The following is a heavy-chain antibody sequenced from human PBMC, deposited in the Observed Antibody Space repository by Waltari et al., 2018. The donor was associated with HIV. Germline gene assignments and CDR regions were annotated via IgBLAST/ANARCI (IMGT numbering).Heavy chain of an antibody. CDR1: GYNFTTYW. J-gene: IGHJ4*02. Sequence: EVQLVQSGAEVKKPGESLKISCKSSGYNFTTYWIGWVRQMHGKGLEWMGIIHPGDADTRYSPSFQGQVTISADKSISTAFLQWSSLKASDTAMYYCARGLPKQWLAYFDYWGQGTLVTVSS. D-gene: IGHD6-19*01. CDR2: IHPGDADT. CDR3: ARGLPKQWLAYFDY. V-gene: IGHV5-51*01.